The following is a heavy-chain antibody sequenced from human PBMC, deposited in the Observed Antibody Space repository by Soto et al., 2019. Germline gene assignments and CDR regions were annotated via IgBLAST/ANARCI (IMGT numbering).Heavy chain of an antibody. Sequence: SVKVSCKASGYTFTSYGISWVRQAPGQGLEWMGWIVVGSGNTDYAQKFQERVTITRDMSTSTAYMELSSLRSEDTAVYYCAAVLVRRVYWGQGTLVTVSS. CDR1: GYTFTSYG. V-gene: IGHV1-58*02. CDR2: IVVGSGNT. CDR3: AAVLVRRVY. J-gene: IGHJ4*02. D-gene: IGHD3-3*01.